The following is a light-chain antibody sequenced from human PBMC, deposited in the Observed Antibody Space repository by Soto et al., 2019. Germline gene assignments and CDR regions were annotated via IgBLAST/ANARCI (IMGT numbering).Light chain of an antibody. V-gene: IGLV1-40*01. CDR2: GNS. Sequence: QSVLTQPPSVSGAPGQRVTISCTGSSSNIGAGYDVHWYQQLPGTAPKLLIYGNSNRPSGVPDRFSGSKSGTSASLAITGLQAEDEADYYCQSYDSSLRGRVFGGGTKLTFL. J-gene: IGLJ3*02. CDR3: QSYDSSLRGRV. CDR1: SSNIGAGYD.